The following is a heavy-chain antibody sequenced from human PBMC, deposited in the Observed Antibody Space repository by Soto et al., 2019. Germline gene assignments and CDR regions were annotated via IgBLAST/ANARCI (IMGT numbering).Heavy chain of an antibody. V-gene: IGHV4-30-4*01. D-gene: IGHD6-25*01. Sequence: SETLSLTCTDSGGSISSGDYYWSWIRQAPGKGLEWIGYIYYSGSTYYNPSLKSRVTISVDTSKNQFSLKLSSVTAADTAVYYCARESATLDYWGQGTLVTVSS. J-gene: IGHJ4*02. CDR3: ARESATLDY. CDR2: IYYSGST. CDR1: GGSISSGDYY.